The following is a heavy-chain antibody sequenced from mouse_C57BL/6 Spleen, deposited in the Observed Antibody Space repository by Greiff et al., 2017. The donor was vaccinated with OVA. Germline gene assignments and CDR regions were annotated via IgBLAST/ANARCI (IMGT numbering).Heavy chain of an antibody. CDR3: AREGDGYYLFDY. CDR1: GYSITSGYY. D-gene: IGHD2-3*01. J-gene: IGHJ2*01. CDR2: ISYDGSN. V-gene: IGHV3-6*01. Sequence: EVQLQQSGPGLVKPSQSLSLTCSVTGYSITSGYYWNWIRQFPGNKLEWMGYISYDGSNNYNPSLKNRISITRDTSKNQFFLKLNSVTTEDTATYYCAREGDGYYLFDYWGQGTTLTVSS.